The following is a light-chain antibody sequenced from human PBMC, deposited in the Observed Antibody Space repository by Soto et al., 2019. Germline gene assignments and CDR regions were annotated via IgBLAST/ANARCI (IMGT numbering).Light chain of an antibody. CDR2: GNR. CDR1: NSNLGAGYD. CDR3: QAYEYSVTAFV. V-gene: IGLV1-40*01. J-gene: IGLJ3*02. Sequence: QSVLTQPPSVSGAPGQRVTISCTGNNSNLGAGYDVHWYQQLPGAAPKLVIFGNRNRPSGVPERFSGSKSGTSASLAITGLQAEDDADYYCQAYEYSVTAFVFGGGTKVTVL.